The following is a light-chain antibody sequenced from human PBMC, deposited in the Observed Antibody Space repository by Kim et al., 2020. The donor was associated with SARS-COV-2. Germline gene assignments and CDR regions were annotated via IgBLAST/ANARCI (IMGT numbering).Light chain of an antibody. CDR2: RDN. J-gene: IGLJ2*01. CDR3: QVWDSSTVV. Sequence: SYELTQPLSVSVALGQTARITCGGNNIGSKNVHRYQQKPGQAPVLVIYRDNSRPSGIPERFSDSNSVNTATLTISRAQAGVEGDYYCQVWDSSTVVFGGG. CDR1: NIGSKN. V-gene: IGLV3-9*01.